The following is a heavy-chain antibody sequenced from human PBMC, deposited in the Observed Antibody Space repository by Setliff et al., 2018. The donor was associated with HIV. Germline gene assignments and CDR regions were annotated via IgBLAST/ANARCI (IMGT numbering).Heavy chain of an antibody. D-gene: IGHD2-15*01. CDR2: LYVSGDT. V-gene: IGHV4-4*07. CDR1: DDPISSYY. Sequence: PSETPSLTCYVTDDPISSYYWSWVRQPAGKGLEWIGRLYVSGDTNYNPSLKSRVTMSLDTSKKHFSLKLKSVTAADTAVYYCALTGHRLLRGYMDVWGKGTTVTVPS. CDR3: ALTGHRLLRGYMDV. J-gene: IGHJ6*03.